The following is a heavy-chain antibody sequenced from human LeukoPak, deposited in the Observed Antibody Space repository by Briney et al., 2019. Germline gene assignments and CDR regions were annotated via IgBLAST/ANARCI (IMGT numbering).Heavy chain of an antibody. Sequence: GGSLRLSCAASGFTFSDYYMSWIRQAPGKGLEWVSYISSSGSTIYYADSVKGRFIISRDNAKNSLYLQMNSLRAEDTAVYYCARRIAAASPFDPWGQGTLVTVSS. J-gene: IGHJ5*02. D-gene: IGHD6-13*01. CDR3: ARRIAAASPFDP. CDR2: ISSSGSTI. V-gene: IGHV3-11*01. CDR1: GFTFSDYY.